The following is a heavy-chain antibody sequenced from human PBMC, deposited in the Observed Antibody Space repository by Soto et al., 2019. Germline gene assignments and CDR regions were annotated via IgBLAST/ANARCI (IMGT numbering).Heavy chain of an antibody. V-gene: IGHV4-61*01. CDR2: IHYSGSN. Sequence: QVQLQESGPGLVKPSETLSLTCTVHGGSFNIGPYYWSWIRQPPGKGLEWIGFIHYSGSNNYNPSLKSRVTMSVDTSKNQFSLKLTSVNAADTAVYYCTRGGDDYKNGHWGQGTLVTVSS. CDR3: TRGGDDYKNGH. J-gene: IGHJ4*02. D-gene: IGHD4-4*01. CDR1: GGSFNIGPYY.